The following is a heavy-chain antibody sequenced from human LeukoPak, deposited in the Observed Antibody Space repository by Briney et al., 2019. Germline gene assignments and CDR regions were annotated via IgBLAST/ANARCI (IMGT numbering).Heavy chain of an antibody. CDR1: GSTVSSNY. Sequence: GGSLRLSCAASGSTVSSNYMSWVRQAPGKGLEWVSVIYSGGSTYYADSVKGRFTISRDNSKNTLYLQMNSLRAEDTAVYYCARQYYDFWSGYRKGWFDPWGQGTLVTVSS. D-gene: IGHD3-3*01. CDR2: IYSGGST. J-gene: IGHJ5*02. CDR3: ARQYYDFWSGYRKGWFDP. V-gene: IGHV3-66*02.